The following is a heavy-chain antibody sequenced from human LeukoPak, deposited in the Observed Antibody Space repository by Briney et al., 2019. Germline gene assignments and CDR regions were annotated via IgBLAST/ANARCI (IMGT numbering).Heavy chain of an antibody. D-gene: IGHD3-22*01. Sequence: PSETLSLTCTVSGGSISSYYWSWIRQPPGKGLEWIGYIYYSGSTNYNPSLKSRVTISVDTSKNQFSLKLSSVTAADTAVYYCVKGSGYPTYYFDYGGKGPLVPVPS. CDR1: GGSISSYY. J-gene: IGHJ4*02. CDR3: VKGSGYPTYYFDY. CDR2: IYYSGST. V-gene: IGHV4-59*01.